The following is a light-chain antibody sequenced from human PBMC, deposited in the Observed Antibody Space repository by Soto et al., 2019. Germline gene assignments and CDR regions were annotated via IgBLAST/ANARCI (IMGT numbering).Light chain of an antibody. CDR3: QQYNSYSMT. CDR1: QNINSW. Sequence: DIQMTQSPSTLSASLGERVTITCGASQNINSWLAWYQQKPGKAPKLLIYDASSLESGVPSRFSGSGSGTEFTLTISSLQPDDFATYYCQQYNSYSMTFGQGTKVDI. V-gene: IGKV1-5*01. J-gene: IGKJ1*01. CDR2: DAS.